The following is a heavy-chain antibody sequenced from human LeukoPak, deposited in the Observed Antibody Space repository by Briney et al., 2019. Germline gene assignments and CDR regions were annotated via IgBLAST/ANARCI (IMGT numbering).Heavy chain of an antibody. J-gene: IGHJ5*02. D-gene: IGHD6-13*01. CDR1: GYTFTSYY. CDR3: ERDKGIAARWFDG. Sequence: ASVKVSCKPSGYTFTSYYMHWGRQAPGQGLEGMGWINPNNGGTNYAQKFQGWVTMTTDTSISTAYMELSRLISDDTAVYYCERDKGIAARWFDGWGEGTLVTVYS. V-gene: IGHV1-2*04. CDR2: INPNNGGT.